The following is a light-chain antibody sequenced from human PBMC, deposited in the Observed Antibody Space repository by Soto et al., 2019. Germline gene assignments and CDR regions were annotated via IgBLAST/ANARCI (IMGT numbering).Light chain of an antibody. CDR1: QSVSSY. Sequence: DIVLTQSPATLSLSPGQTATLSCRASQSVSSYLAWYQQKPGQAPRLLIYDASNRATGIPARFSASGSGTDFTLTISSLEPEDFAVYYCQQRSNWPYTFGQGTKVDI. J-gene: IGKJ2*01. CDR3: QQRSNWPYT. V-gene: IGKV3-11*01. CDR2: DAS.